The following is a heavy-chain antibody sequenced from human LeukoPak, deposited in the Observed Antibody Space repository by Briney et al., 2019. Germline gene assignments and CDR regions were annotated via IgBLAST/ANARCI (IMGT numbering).Heavy chain of an antibody. D-gene: IGHD5-12*01. CDR3: ARDRGWLRARYFDY. CDR1: GYTFTSYA. Sequence: GASVKVSCKASGYTFTSYAISWVRQAPGQGLEWMGGIIPIFGTANYAQKFQGRVTITADESTSTAYMELSSLRSEDTAVYYCARDRGWLRARYFDYWGQGTLVTVSS. CDR2: IIPIFGTA. V-gene: IGHV1-69*13. J-gene: IGHJ4*02.